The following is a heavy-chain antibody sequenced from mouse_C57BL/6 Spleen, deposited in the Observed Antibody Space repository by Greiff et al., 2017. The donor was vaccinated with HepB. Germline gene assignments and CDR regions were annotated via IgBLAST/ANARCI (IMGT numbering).Heavy chain of an antibody. D-gene: IGHD1-1*02. CDR3: ARDLGLWSYYFDY. Sequence: EVQGVESGGGLVKPGGSLKLSCAASGFTFSSYAMSWVRQTPEKRLEWVATISDGGSYTYYPDNVKGRFTISRGNAKNNLYMQMSHLKSEDTAMYYCARDLGLWSYYFDYWGQGTTLTVSS. CDR2: ISDGGSYT. V-gene: IGHV5-4*01. J-gene: IGHJ2*01. CDR1: GFTFSSYA.